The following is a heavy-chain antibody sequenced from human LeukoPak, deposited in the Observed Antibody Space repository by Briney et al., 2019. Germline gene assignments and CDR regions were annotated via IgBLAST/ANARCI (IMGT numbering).Heavy chain of an antibody. CDR2: IHYVGST. V-gene: IGHV4-39*01. D-gene: IGHD3-3*01. J-gene: IGHJ4*02. Sequence: SETLSLTCTVSGGSFSNYNYYWGWIRQSPGKGLEWIGSIHYVGSTYYNPSLKSRVTISVDTSKNQFSLNLSSVTAADTAVYYCARQNNFDFWSGFFDYWGLGALVTVSS. CDR1: GGSFSNYNYY. CDR3: ARQNNFDFWSGFFDY.